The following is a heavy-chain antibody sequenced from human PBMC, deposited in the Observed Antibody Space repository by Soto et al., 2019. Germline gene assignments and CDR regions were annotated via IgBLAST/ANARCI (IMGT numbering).Heavy chain of an antibody. V-gene: IGHV4-39*01. J-gene: IGHJ4*02. CDR3: ARRYGGTFDY. CDR1: GDSISSSSLY. D-gene: IGHD2-15*01. Sequence: SETLSLTCTVSGDSISSSSLYWGWIRQPPGKGLEWIGSIYNSGKTYYSPSLESRVTISVDTSKNQFSLKLSSVTAADTAVYYCARRYGGTFDYWGQGTLVTVSS. CDR2: IYNSGKT.